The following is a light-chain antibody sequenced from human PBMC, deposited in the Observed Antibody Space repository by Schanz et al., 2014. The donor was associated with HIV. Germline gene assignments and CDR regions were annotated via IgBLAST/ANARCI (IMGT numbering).Light chain of an antibody. CDR3: AAWDDSLNGPV. V-gene: IGLV1-44*01. Sequence: QSVLTQPPSASGTPGQRVTISCSGSSSNFRSNAVNWYQQLPGTAPRLVIYNTFHRPSGVPDRFSGSQSGTSASLAISGLQSEDEADYYCAAWDDSLNGPVFGGGTKLTVL. CDR1: SSNFRSNA. CDR2: NTF. J-gene: IGLJ2*01.